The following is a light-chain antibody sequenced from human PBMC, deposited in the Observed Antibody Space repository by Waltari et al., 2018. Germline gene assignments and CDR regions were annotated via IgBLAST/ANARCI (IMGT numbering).Light chain of an antibody. CDR3: QSYDSSLGCYV. V-gene: IGLV1-40*01. J-gene: IGLJ1*01. CDR2: GNT. CDR1: SSNTGAGFD. Sequence: QSVLTQPPSVSGVPGQRVTISCTGRSSNTGAGFDVHWYQQVPVPAPELLIYGNTDRPAGVPDRFSGSKSGTSASLAITGLQAEDEADYYCQSYDSSLGCYVFGTGTKVTVL.